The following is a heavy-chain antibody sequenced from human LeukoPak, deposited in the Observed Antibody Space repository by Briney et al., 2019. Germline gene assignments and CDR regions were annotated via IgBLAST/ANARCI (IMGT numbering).Heavy chain of an antibody. CDR2: IYYSGST. D-gene: IGHD3-10*01. Sequence: SETLSLTCTVSGGSISSSIYYWGWIRQSPGKGLEWIGSIYYSGSTYYNPSLKSRVTISVDTSKNQFSLKLSSVTAADTAVYYCARQKSGAPSRYGSGSYYKMGWLRGPFDYWGQGTLVTVSS. CDR1: GGSISSSIYY. CDR3: ARQKSGAPSRYGSGSYYKMGWLRGPFDY. J-gene: IGHJ4*02. V-gene: IGHV4-39*01.